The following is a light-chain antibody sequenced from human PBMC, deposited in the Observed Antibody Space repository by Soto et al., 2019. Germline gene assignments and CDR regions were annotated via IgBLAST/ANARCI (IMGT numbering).Light chain of an antibody. CDR2: GNS. J-gene: IGLJ3*02. V-gene: IGLV1-40*01. CDR3: QSYDSSLSGWV. CDR1: SSXIGAGYD. Sequence: QSVLTQPPSVSGAPGQRVTISCTGSSSXIGAGYDVHWYQQLPGTAPKLLIYGNSNRPSGVPDRFSGSKSGTSASLAITGLQAXXEADYYCQSYDSSLSGWVFGGGTKLTVL.